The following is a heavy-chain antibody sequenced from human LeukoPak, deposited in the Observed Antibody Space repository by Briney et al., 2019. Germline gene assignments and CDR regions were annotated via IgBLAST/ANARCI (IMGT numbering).Heavy chain of an antibody. J-gene: IGHJ5*02. D-gene: IGHD3-10*01. Sequence: SETLSLTCTVSGYSISSGYYWGWVRQPPGKGLEWIGTVYHSGSTYYNPSLKSRVTISVDTSKNQFSLKLSSVTAADTAVYYCATQEGMVRSRVWFDPWGQGTLVTVSS. CDR1: GYSISSGYY. V-gene: IGHV4-38-2*02. CDR2: VYHSGST. CDR3: ATQEGMVRSRVWFDP.